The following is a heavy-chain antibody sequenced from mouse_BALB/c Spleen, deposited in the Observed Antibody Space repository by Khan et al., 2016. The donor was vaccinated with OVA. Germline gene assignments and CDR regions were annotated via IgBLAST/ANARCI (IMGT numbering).Heavy chain of an antibody. J-gene: IGHJ4*01. V-gene: IGHV9-3-1*01. CDR2: INTYTGEP. CDR3: ARPPYFSYVLDN. CDR1: GHTFTKYG. Sequence: QIQLVQSGPELKKPGETVNISCKASGHTFTKYGMNWVKQAPGKGLKWMGWINTYTGEPTYADDFNGRFAFSLETSASTAYLQINNLKNEDTATYFCARPPYFSYVLDNWGQGTSVTVSS. D-gene: IGHD2-10*01.